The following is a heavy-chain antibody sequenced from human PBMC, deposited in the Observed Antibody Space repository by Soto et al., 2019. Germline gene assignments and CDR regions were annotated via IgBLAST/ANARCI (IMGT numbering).Heavy chain of an antibody. D-gene: IGHD1-26*01. Sequence: VGSLRLSCTASGFTFNTHWMHWVRQAPGKGLVWVSRIYFDGITTNYADSVKGRLTVSRDNAKNTVYLHVNTLRDEDTAVYYCARGGAMGVDYWRQGTLVTVSS. CDR3: ARGGAMGVDY. CDR2: IYFDGITT. V-gene: IGHV3-74*01. J-gene: IGHJ4*02. CDR1: GFTFNTHW.